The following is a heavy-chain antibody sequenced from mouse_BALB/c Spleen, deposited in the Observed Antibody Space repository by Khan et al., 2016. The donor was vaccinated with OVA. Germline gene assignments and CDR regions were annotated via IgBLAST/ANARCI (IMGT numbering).Heavy chain of an antibody. CDR3: ARSGYGGFAY. D-gene: IGHD1-1*02. J-gene: IGHJ3*01. CDR1: GFTFSDYY. Sequence: EVELVESGGGLVKPGGSLKLSCAASGFTFSDYYMYWVRQTPEKRLEWVATISDGGRYTYYPDSVKGRFPITRDKAMNNLYLQKSSLKSEDTAMYYCARSGYGGFAYWGQGTLVTVTA. V-gene: IGHV5-4*02. CDR2: ISDGGRYT.